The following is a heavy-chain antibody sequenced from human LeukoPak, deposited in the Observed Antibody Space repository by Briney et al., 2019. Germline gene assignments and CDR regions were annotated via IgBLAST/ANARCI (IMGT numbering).Heavy chain of an antibody. CDR1: GGSFSGYY. V-gene: IGHV4-34*01. D-gene: IGHD5-12*01. CDR3: ASGYDLFDH. Sequence: SETLSLTCAVYGGSFSGYYWSWIRQPPGKGLEWIGEINHSGSTNYNPSLKSRVTISVDTSKNQISLKLSSVTAADSAVYYCASGYDLFDHWGQGTLVTVSS. J-gene: IGHJ4*02. CDR2: INHSGST.